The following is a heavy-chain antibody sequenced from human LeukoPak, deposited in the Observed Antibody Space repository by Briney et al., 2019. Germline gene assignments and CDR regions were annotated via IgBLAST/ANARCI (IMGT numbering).Heavy chain of an antibody. D-gene: IGHD6-13*01. CDR1: GGSISSYY. V-gene: IGHV4-39*01. CDR2: IYYSGST. CDR3: AGQVGSSWYPDWFDP. Sequence: PSETLSLTCTVSGGSISSYYWGWIRQPPGKGLEWIGSIYYSGSTYYNPSLKSRVTISVDTSKNQFSLKLSSVTAADTAVYYCAGQVGSSWYPDWFDPWGQGTLVTVSS. J-gene: IGHJ5*02.